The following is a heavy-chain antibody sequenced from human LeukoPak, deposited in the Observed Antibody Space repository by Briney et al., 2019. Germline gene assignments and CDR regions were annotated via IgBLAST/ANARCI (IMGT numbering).Heavy chain of an antibody. J-gene: IGHJ5*02. Sequence: PSETLSLTCIVSRGSISSYYWSWIRQPPGKGLEWIGEINHSGSTNYNPSLKSRVTISVDTSKNQFSLKLSSVTAADTAVYYCASLGGDCYSNCEFDPWGQGTLVTVSS. CDR3: ASLGGDCYSNCEFDP. V-gene: IGHV4-34*01. CDR2: INHSGST. D-gene: IGHD2-21*02. CDR1: RGSISSYY.